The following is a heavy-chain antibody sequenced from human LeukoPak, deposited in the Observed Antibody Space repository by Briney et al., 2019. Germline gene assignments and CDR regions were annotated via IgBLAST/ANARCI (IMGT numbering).Heavy chain of an antibody. CDR1: GGSISGFF. V-gene: IGHV4-59*01. CDR3: ARVGYGSGSWGWFDP. D-gene: IGHD3-10*01. Sequence: SETLSLSCTVSGGSISGFFWSWIRQSPGKGLEYIGYIYYSGTTDYNPTLKSRVSMSVDTSKNQFFLNLTSVTAADTAIYYCARVGYGSGSWGWFDPWGQGTLVTVSS. CDR2: IYYSGTT. J-gene: IGHJ5*02.